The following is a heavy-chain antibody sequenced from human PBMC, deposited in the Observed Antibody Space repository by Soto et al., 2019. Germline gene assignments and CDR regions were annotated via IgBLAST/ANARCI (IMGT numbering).Heavy chain of an antibody. J-gene: IGHJ6*03. CDR2: ISSSGSTI. Sequence: QVQLVESGGGLVKPGGSLRLSCAASGFTISDYYMSWIRQAPGKGLEWVSYISSSGSTIYYADSVKSRFTISRDNAKKSLDLQMNSLRADNSAVYYWAIDLKDPTYYYYYMDVCGKVTTVTLSS. V-gene: IGHV3-11*01. CDR1: GFTISDYY. CDR3: AIDLKDPTYYYYYMDV.